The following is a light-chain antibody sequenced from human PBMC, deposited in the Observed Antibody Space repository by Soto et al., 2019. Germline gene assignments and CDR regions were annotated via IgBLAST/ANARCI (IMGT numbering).Light chain of an antibody. J-gene: IGKJ1*01. CDR1: QSVSTNF. CDR3: HQYSSSPRT. CDR2: GAS. V-gene: IGKV3-20*01. Sequence: EIVLTQSPGTLYLSPGERVTLSCRASQSVSTNFLAWYQQKPGQAPRLLMYGASNRAAGIPDRFSGSGSGTDFTLTISRLAPEDFAVYYCHQYSSSPRTFGQGTKVEIK.